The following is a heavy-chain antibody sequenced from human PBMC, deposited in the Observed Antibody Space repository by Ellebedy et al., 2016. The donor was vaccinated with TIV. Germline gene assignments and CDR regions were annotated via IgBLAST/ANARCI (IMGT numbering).Heavy chain of an antibody. V-gene: IGHV5-51*01. CDR1: GYSFSHYW. Sequence: GESLKISCKGSGYSFSHYWIGWVRQMPGKGLEWIGIVYPEDSDTRYSPSFQGQVTISAANSISTAYLQWSSLKASDTAAYYGARHSTPYSGYDTDFDFWGQGTLVTVSS. D-gene: IGHD5-12*01. CDR3: ARHSTPYSGYDTDFDF. J-gene: IGHJ4*02. CDR2: VYPEDSDT.